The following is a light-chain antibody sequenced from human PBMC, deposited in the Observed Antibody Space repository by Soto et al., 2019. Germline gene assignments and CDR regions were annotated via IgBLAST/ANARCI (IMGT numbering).Light chain of an antibody. J-gene: IGKJ1*01. CDR1: QSVSSY. Sequence: ENVLTLSPATLSLSPGERATLSCRASQSVSSYLAWYQQKPGQAPRLLIYDASNRATGIPPRFSGSGSGTDFTLTISSLQSEDFAVYYCQEYRKWASRTFGPGTKVDIK. CDR3: QEYRKWASRT. CDR2: DAS. V-gene: IGKV3-11*01.